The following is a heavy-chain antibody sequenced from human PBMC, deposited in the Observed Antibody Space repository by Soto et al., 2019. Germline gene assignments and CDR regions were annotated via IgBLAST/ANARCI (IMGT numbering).Heavy chain of an antibody. J-gene: IGHJ3*02. V-gene: IGHV3-23*01. Sequence: GGSLRLSCAVSGFTFNDYAMSWVRQAPGKGLEWVSTISGSLGSAYYAASVEGRFTISGDNSNNTLYLQMNSLRVEDTATYYCAKDSRLPGFGLLIHAFGIWGQGTMVTVS. D-gene: IGHD3-3*01. CDR2: ISGSLGSA. CDR1: GFTFNDYA. CDR3: AKDSRLPGFGLLIHAFGI.